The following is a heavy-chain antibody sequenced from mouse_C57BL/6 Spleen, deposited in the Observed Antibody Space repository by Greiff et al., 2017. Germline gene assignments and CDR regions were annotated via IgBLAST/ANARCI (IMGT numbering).Heavy chain of an antibody. D-gene: IGHD2-1*01. V-gene: IGHV1-22*01. CDR3: AREGGDYGKMDY. CDR2: INPNNGGT. Sequence: VQLKESGPELVKPGASVKMSCKASGYTFTDYNMHWVKQSHGKSLEWIGYINPNNGGTSYNQKFKGKATLTVNKSSSTAYMELRSLTSEESAVYYCAREGGDYGKMDYWGQGTSVTVSS. J-gene: IGHJ4*01. CDR1: GYTFTDYN.